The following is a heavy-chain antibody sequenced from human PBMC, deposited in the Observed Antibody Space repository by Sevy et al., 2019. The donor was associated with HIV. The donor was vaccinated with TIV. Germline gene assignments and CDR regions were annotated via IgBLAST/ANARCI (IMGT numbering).Heavy chain of an antibody. J-gene: IGHJ4*02. CDR1: GFSFNGYA. V-gene: IGHV3-30*04. CDR3: VREGRNYEYVWGTYHSGF. Sequence: GGSLRLSCAASGFSFNGYAMHWVRQAPGKGLEWLAVISYDGSVKYYTESVKGRFTISRDNTKNTLFLQLNSLRPEDTAVYYCVREGRNYEYVWGTYHSGFRAQGPLVTVSS. D-gene: IGHD3-16*02. CDR2: ISYDGSVK.